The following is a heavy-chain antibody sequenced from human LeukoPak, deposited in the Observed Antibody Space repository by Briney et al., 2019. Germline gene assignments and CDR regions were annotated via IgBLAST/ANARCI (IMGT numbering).Heavy chain of an antibody. Sequence: GGSLRLSCAASGFTFSNYWMHWVRQAPGKGLEWVSVIYSGGSTYYADSVKGRFTISRDNSKNTLYLQMNSLRAEDTAVYYCARERGYSGYETDYWGQGTLVTVSS. V-gene: IGHV3-53*01. D-gene: IGHD5-12*01. CDR2: IYSGGST. J-gene: IGHJ4*02. CDR3: ARERGYSGYETDY. CDR1: GFTFSNYW.